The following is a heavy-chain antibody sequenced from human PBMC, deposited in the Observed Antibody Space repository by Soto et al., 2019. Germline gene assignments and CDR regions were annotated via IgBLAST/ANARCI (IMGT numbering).Heavy chain of an antibody. CDR3: ARGRRTTVTIDY. CDR1: GGSISSGGYS. J-gene: IGHJ4*02. CDR2: IYHSGST. V-gene: IGHV4-30-2*01. Sequence: SETLSLTCAVSGGSISSGGYSWSWIRQPPGKGLEWIGYIYHSGSTYYNPSLKSRVTISVDRSKNQFSLKLSSVTAADTAVYYCARGRRTTVTIDYWGQGTLVTVSS. D-gene: IGHD4-17*01.